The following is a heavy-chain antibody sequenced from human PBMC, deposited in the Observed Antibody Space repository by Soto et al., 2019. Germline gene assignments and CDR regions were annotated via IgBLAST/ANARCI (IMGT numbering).Heavy chain of an antibody. V-gene: IGHV5-10-1*01. D-gene: IGHD3-3*02. CDR3: ARHSLALRKNNWFDP. CDR1: GYSFTRKW. CDR2: IDPTDSYT. Sequence: PGESLKISCKASGYSFTRKWISWVRQMPGKGLEWMGRIDPTDSYTNYNPSLKSRVTMSVDTSKNQFSLRLRSVTAADTALYFCARHSLALRKNNWFDPWGQGIMVTVSS. J-gene: IGHJ5*02.